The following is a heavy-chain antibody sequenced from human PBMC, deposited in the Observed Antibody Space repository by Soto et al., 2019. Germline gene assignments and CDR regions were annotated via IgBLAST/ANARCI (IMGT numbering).Heavy chain of an antibody. D-gene: IGHD4-17*01. Sequence: ETLSLTCSVSDGSINRRSYYWGWIRQSPGKGLEWIGSVYYSGNTYYNPSLKSRVTISVDTSKTHFSLKLTSVAVADTAIYYCTRHKSSDYVQGYFQYWSQGTLVTVSS. J-gene: IGHJ1*01. CDR2: VYYSGNT. V-gene: IGHV4-39*01. CDR1: DGSINRRSYY. CDR3: TRHKSSDYVQGYFQY.